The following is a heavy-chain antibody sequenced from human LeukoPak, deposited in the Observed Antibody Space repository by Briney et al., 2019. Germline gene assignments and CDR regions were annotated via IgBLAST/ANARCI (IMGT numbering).Heavy chain of an antibody. CDR1: GFTFSSYS. CDR3: ARDGCSGGSCTDAFDI. D-gene: IGHD2-15*01. CDR2: ISSSSSYI. V-gene: IGHV3-21*01. J-gene: IGHJ3*02. Sequence: KPGGSLRLSCAASGFTFSSYSMNWVRQAPGKGLEWVSSISSSSSYIYYADSVKGRFTISRDNPKNSLYLQMNSLRAEDTAVYYCARDGCSGGSCTDAFDIWGQGTMVTVSS.